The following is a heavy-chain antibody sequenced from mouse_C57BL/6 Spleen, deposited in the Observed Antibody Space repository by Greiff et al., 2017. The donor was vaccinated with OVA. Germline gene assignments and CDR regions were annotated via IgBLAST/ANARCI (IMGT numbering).Heavy chain of an antibody. CDR2: IDPSDSYT. CDR3: ARGDTGY. CDR1: GYTFTSYW. D-gene: IGHD4-1*01. V-gene: IGHV1-69*01. Sequence: QVQLKQPGAELVMPGASVKLSCKASGYTFTSYWMHWVKQRPGQGLEWIGEIDPSDSYTNYNQKFKGKSTLTVDKSSSTAYMQLSSLTSEDSAVYYCARGDTGYWGQGTTLTVSS. J-gene: IGHJ2*01.